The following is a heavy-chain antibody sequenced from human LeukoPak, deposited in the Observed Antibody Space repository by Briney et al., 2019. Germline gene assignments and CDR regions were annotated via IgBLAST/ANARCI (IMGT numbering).Heavy chain of an antibody. D-gene: IGHD4-4*01. CDR2: IYYSGST. J-gene: IGHJ5*02. CDR1: GGSISSYY. CDR3: ARHPTVTTAYNWFDP. V-gene: IGHV4-59*08. Sequence: SETLSLTCTVSGGSISSYYWSWIRQPPGKGLEWIGYIYYSGSTNYNPSLKSRVTISVDTSRNQFSLKLSSVTAADTAVYYGARHPTVTTAYNWFDPWGQGTLVTVSS.